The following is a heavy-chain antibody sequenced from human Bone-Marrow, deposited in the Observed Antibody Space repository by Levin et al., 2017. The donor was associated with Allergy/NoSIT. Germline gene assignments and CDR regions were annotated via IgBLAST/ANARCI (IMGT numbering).Heavy chain of an antibody. CDR1: GYSFSKYW. V-gene: IGHV5-51*01. CDR3: ASRSRATYTPYFYYYYMDV. CDR2: IDPGDSDA. J-gene: IGHJ6*03. D-gene: IGHD6-19*01. Sequence: GESLKISCKGSGYSFSKYWIGWVRQMPGKGLEWMGVIDPGDSDARYSPSFEGRVTISVDKSISTAYLQWNSLKASDTAMYFCASRSRATYTPYFYYYYMDVWGEGTTVTVSS.